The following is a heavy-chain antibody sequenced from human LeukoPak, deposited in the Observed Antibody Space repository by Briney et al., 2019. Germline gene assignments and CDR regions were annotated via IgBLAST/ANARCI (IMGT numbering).Heavy chain of an antibody. CDR3: ARVSGRLERQSDLDY. CDR2: ISGDSTYI. D-gene: IGHD1-1*01. CDR1: GFTFASYS. J-gene: IGHJ4*02. V-gene: IGHV3-21*01. Sequence: GGSLRLSCAASGFTFASYSMNWVREAPGKGLGWVSSISGDSTYICNAGSVKGRFTISRDNAQASLYLQMISLRADDTAVYYCARVSGRLERQSDLDYWGQGTLVIVSS.